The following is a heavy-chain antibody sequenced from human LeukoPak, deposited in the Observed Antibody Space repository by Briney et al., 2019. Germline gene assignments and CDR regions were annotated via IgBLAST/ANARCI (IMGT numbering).Heavy chain of an antibody. CDR3: AKLGIAVAGGDAFDI. Sequence: GGSLRLSCAASGLTFSNYAMSWVRQAPGKGLEWVSAISGGRTYYADSVKGRFTISRANPKITLYLQMNSLRAEDTAVYYCAKLGIAVAGGDAFDIWGQGTMVTVSS. CDR2: ISGGRT. V-gene: IGHV3-23*01. J-gene: IGHJ3*02. CDR1: GLTFSNYA. D-gene: IGHD6-19*01.